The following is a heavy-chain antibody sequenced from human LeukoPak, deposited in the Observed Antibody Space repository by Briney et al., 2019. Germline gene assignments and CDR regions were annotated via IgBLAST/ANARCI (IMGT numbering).Heavy chain of an antibody. Sequence: KPSETLSLTCTVPGGSISSYYWSWIRQPAGKGLEWIGRIYTSGSTNYNPSPKSRVTMSVDTSKNQFSLKLSSVTAADTSVYYCARETAMVSLDYWGQGTLVTVSS. J-gene: IGHJ4*02. D-gene: IGHD5-18*01. CDR3: ARETAMVSLDY. V-gene: IGHV4-4*07. CDR1: GGSISSYY. CDR2: IYTSGST.